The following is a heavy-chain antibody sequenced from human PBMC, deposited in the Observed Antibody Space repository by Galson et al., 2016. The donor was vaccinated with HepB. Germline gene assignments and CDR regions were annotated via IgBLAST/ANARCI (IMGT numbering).Heavy chain of an antibody. CDR3: AKGQVYYGDYYFAL. J-gene: IGHJ4*01. D-gene: IGHD2-21*02. CDR2: FYSGGFK. V-gene: IGHV3-66*01. CDR1: GVSVTGND. Sequence: SLRLSCAASGVSVTGNDMSWVRQAPGKGLEWVAHFYSGGFKSFSDSVRDRVPLSKDYVKSTMYLEMHSLRVEDTAAYYCAKGQVYYGDYYFALWGRGTLVTVSS.